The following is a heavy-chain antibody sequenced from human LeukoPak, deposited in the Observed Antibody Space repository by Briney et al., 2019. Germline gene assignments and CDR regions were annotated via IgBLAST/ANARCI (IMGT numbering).Heavy chain of an antibody. D-gene: IGHD3-10*01. J-gene: IGHJ4*02. CDR3: ARSMELVRGYFDY. CDR2: ISWNSGTI. V-gene: IGHV3-9*01. Sequence: GGSLRLSCAASGFTFGDYAMHWVRQAPGKGLEWVSSISWNSGTIVYADSVKGRFTISRDNAKNSLYLQMNSLRAEDTALYYCARSMELVRGYFDYWGQGTQVTVSS. CDR1: GFTFGDYA.